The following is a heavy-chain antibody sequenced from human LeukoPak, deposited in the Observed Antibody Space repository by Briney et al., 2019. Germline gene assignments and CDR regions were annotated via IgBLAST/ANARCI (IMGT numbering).Heavy chain of an antibody. D-gene: IGHD2-8*02. CDR1: GYSFTTYW. J-gene: IGHJ3*02. Sequence: GESLKISCKASGYSFTTYWIGWVRQMPGKGLEWMGIIYPGGSDTRYSPSFQGQITISADTSINTAYLQWSSLKASDTAIYYCAREHCTGSGCYVSAFDIWGQGTIVTVSS. CDR3: AREHCTGSGCYVSAFDI. CDR2: IYPGGSDT. V-gene: IGHV5-51*01.